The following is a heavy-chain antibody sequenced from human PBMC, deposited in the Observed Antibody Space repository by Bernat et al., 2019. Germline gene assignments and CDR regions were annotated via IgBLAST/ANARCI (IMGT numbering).Heavy chain of an antibody. CDR2: ISYDGSNK. Sequence: QVQLVESGGGVVQPGRSLRLSCAASGFTFSSYGMHWVRQAPGKGLEWVAVISYDGSNKYYADSVKGRFTISRDNSKNTLYLQMNSLRAEDTAVYYCAKSQQLVFGYWGQGTLVTVSS. J-gene: IGHJ4*02. CDR3: AKSQQLVFGY. CDR1: GFTFSSYG. D-gene: IGHD6-13*01. V-gene: IGHV3-30-3*02.